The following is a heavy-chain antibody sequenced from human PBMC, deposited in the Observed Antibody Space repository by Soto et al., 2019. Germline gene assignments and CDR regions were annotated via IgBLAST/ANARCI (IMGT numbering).Heavy chain of an antibody. Sequence: SETLSLTCTVSGGSISSGDYYWSWIRQPPGKGLEWIGYIYYSGSTYYNPSLKSRVTISVDTSKNQFSLKLSSVTAADTAVYYCARDVACSGGSCSYNWFDPWAREPWSPSP. J-gene: IGHJ5*02. CDR2: IYYSGST. D-gene: IGHD2-15*01. CDR1: GGSISSGDYY. CDR3: ARDVACSGGSCSYNWFDP. V-gene: IGHV4-30-4*01.